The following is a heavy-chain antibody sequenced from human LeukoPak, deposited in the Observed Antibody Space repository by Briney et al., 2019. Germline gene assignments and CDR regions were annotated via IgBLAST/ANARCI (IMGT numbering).Heavy chain of an antibody. V-gene: IGHV3-21*01. Sequence: GGSLRLSCAASGFTFSSYSINWVRQAPGKGLEWVSSISSSGNYIYYADSVKGRFTTSRDNAKNSLYLQMNSLRAEDTAVYYCAKDYSASSSWYADYWGQGTLVTVSS. CDR3: AKDYSASSSWYADY. CDR2: ISSSGNYI. J-gene: IGHJ4*02. CDR1: GFTFSSYS. D-gene: IGHD6-13*01.